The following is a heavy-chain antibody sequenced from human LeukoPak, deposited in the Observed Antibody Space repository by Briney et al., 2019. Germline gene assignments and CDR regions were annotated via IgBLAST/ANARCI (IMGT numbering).Heavy chain of an antibody. CDR2: IKQDGSEK. CDR3: AREAYYGSGSYADY. CDR1: GFTFSSYA. Sequence: QTGGSLRLSCAASGFTFSSYAMSWVRQAPGKGLEWVANIKQDGSEKYYVDSVKGRFTISRDNAKNSLYLQMNNLRAEDTAVYYCAREAYYGSGSYADYWGQGTLVTVSS. D-gene: IGHD3-10*01. J-gene: IGHJ4*02. V-gene: IGHV3-7*01.